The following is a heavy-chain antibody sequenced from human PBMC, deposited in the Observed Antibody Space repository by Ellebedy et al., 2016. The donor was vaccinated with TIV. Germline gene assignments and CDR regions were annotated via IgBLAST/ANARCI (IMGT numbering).Heavy chain of an antibody. D-gene: IGHD2-2*01. CDR1: GGTFSSHA. CDR2: IIPLYGAA. Sequence: ASVKVSCXSSGGTFSSHAFTWVRLAPGQGLEWVGGIIPLYGAAHYAQNFNGRVTITADESTSTLYMERSSLTSDDTAVYYCARGSSNWLPRDWGQGTLVTVSS. V-gene: IGHV1-69*13. CDR3: ARGSSNWLPRD. J-gene: IGHJ4*02.